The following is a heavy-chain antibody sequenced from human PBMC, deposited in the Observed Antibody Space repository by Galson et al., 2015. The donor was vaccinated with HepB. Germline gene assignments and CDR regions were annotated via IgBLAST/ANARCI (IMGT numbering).Heavy chain of an antibody. D-gene: IGHD3-16*01. V-gene: IGHV3-9*01. CDR3: AKARGSSSGRGIDF. CDR1: GFTFDDYA. Sequence: LRLSCAASGFTFDDYAMHWVRQAPGRGLEWVSGISWHSGNIAYADSVKGRFTISRDNAKRSLYLQMNSLRTEDTALYYCAKARGSSSGRGIDFWGQGTLVTVSS. J-gene: IGHJ4*02. CDR2: ISWHSGNI.